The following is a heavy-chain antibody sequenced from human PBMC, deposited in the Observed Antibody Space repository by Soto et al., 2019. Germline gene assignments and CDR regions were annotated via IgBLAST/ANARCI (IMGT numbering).Heavy chain of an antibody. CDR3: ARYEFNNGWYGYFRY. V-gene: IGHV4-59*08. J-gene: IGHJ4*02. CDR2: VYSSGST. D-gene: IGHD6-19*01. CDR1: GGSISGYY. Sequence: QVQLQESGPGLVKPWETLSLTCSVSGGSISGYYWNWIRQPPGKGLEWIGYVYSSGSTKYNPSLKSRVTMSVDTSNNQFSLKLTSVTAADTAVYYCARYEFNNGWYGYFRYWGRGTLVAVSS.